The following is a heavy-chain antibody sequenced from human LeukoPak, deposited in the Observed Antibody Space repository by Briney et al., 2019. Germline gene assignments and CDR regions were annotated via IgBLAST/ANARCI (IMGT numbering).Heavy chain of an antibody. D-gene: IGHD2-15*01. Sequence: PGGSLRLSCAASGFTFSSYWMHWVRQAPGKGLVWVSRINSDGSSRTYADSVKGRFTISRDNAKNTLSLQMNSLRTEDTAVYYCAREVCIGGGCSVFDYWGPGTLVTVSS. CDR2: INSDGSSR. V-gene: IGHV3-74*01. J-gene: IGHJ4*02. CDR1: GFTFSSYW. CDR3: AREVCIGGGCSVFDY.